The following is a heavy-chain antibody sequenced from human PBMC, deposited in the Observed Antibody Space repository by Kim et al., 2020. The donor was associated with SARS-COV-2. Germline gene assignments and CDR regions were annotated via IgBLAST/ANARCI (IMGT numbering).Heavy chain of an antibody. D-gene: IGHD3-22*01. Sequence: GGSLRLSCAASGFTFSSYAMSWVRQAPGKGLEWVSAISGSGGSTYYADSVKGRFTISRDNSKNTLYLQMNSLRAEDTAVYYCALTEYYYDSSGYEPFDYWGQGTLVTVSS. V-gene: IGHV3-23*01. CDR3: ALTEYYYDSSGYEPFDY. CDR2: ISGSGGST. J-gene: IGHJ4*02. CDR1: GFTFSSYA.